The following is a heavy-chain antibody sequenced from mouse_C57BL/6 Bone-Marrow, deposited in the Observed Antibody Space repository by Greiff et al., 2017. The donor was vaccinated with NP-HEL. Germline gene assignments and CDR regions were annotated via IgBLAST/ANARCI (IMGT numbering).Heavy chain of an antibody. D-gene: IGHD1-1*01. CDR2: FHPYNDDT. V-gene: IGHV1-47*01. J-gene: IGHJ2*01. Sequence: QVHVKQSGAELVKPGASVKMSCKASGYTFTTYPIEWMKQNHGKSLEWIGNFHPYNDDTKYNEKFKGKATLTVEKSSSTVYLELSRLTSDDSAVYSFALRVLYYFDYWGQGTTLTVSS. CDR3: ALRVLYYFDY. CDR1: GYTFTTYP.